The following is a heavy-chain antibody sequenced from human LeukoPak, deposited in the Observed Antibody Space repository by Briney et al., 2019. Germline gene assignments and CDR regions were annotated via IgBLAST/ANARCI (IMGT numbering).Heavy chain of an antibody. V-gene: IGHV3-53*01. CDR1: GFTVRSNY. Sequence: PGGSLRLSCAASGFTVRSNYMSWARQAPGKGLEWVSIIYNDGGTYYADSVKGRFTISRDNSKNTLFLQMNSLRAEDTAVYFCARLYYDILTAIRNWGQGTLVTVSS. CDR3: ARLYYDILTAIRN. CDR2: IYNDGGT. D-gene: IGHD3-9*01. J-gene: IGHJ4*02.